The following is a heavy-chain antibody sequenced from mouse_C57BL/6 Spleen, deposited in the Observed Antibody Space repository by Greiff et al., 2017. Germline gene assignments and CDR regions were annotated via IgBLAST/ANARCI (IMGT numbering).Heavy chain of an antibody. CDR1: GYTFTDYE. CDR3: TVVGYYYAMDY. D-gene: IGHD1-1*01. V-gene: IGHV1-15*01. Sequence: QVHVKQSGAELVRPGASVTLSCKASGYTFTDYEMHWVKQTPVHGLEWIGAIDPETGGTAYNQKFKGKAILTADKSSSTAYMELRSLTSEDSAVYYCTVVGYYYAMDYWGQGTSVTVSS. J-gene: IGHJ4*01. CDR2: IDPETGGT.